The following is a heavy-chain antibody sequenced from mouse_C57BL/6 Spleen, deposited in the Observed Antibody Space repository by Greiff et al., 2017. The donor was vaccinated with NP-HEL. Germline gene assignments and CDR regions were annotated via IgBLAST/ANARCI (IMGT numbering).Heavy chain of an antibody. CDR2: ISGGGGNT. Sequence: EVHLVESGGGLVKPGGSLKLSCAASGFTFSSYTMSWVRQTPEKRLEWVATISGGGGNTYYPDSVKGRFTISRDNAKNTLYLQMSSLRSEDTAVYYCERQRYYGSSYEDYWGQGTTLTVSS. J-gene: IGHJ2*01. CDR1: GFTFSSYT. D-gene: IGHD1-1*01. CDR3: ERQRYYGSSYEDY. V-gene: IGHV5-9*04.